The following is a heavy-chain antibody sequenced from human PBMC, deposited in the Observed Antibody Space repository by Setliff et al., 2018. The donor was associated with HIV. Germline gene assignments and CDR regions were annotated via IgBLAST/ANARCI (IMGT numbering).Heavy chain of an antibody. CDR3: AYTSVTTRRFDY. D-gene: IGHD1-1*01. V-gene: IGHV1-2*06. J-gene: IGHJ4*02. Sequence: ASVKDSCKASGSIFTGYHIHWVRQAPGQGLEWMARISAHSGATDYLQSLQGRVTVTRDTSINTAYLELRGLSSDDTAIYFCAYTSVTTRRFDYWGQGTLVTVSS. CDR1: GSIFTGYH. CDR2: ISAHSGAT.